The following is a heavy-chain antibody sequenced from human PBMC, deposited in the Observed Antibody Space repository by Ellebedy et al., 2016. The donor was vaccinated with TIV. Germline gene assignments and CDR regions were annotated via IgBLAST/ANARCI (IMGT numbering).Heavy chain of an antibody. J-gene: IGHJ4*02. D-gene: IGHD3/OR15-3a*01. V-gene: IGHV6-1*01. CDR3: AGRGTHGTGFTY. Sequence: SQTLSLTCAISGDSVSSNSAAWNWIRQSPSRGLEWLGRTYYRSKWNSDYAISVNSRITITADTSKNHISLQLNSVTPEDTAMYYCAGRGTHGTGFTYWGQGILVTVSS. CDR2: TYYRSKWNS. CDR1: GDSVSSNSAA.